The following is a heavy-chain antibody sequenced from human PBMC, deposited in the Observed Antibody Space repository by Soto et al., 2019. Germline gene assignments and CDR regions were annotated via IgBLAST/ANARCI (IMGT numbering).Heavy chain of an antibody. V-gene: IGHV4-59*08. CDR3: ARLGFCISTDCYVNAFDI. CDR1: GGSISNSY. Sequence: PSETLSLTCSVSGGSISNSYWSWIRQPPGKGLEWIGYMFYSGSSTNYNPSLKSRVTISVDTSKNQFSLKLSSVTAADTAVYYCARLGFCISTDCYVNAFDIWGQGTMVPVSS. D-gene: IGHD2-2*01. CDR2: MFYSGSST. J-gene: IGHJ3*02.